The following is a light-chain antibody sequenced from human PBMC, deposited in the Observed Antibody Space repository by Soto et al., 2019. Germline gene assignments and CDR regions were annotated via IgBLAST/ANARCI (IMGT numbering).Light chain of an antibody. CDR1: SSDVGGFNY. CDR3: TSFTTSKTWI. CDR2: EVT. J-gene: IGLJ2*01. V-gene: IGLV2-14*01. Sequence: QSALTQPASVSGSPGQSITISCTGTSSDVGGFNYVSWFQQYPGKAPKLIVYEVTNRPSGASNRFSGSKSGNTASLTISGLQAEDEADYYCTSFTTSKTWIFGGGTQLTVL.